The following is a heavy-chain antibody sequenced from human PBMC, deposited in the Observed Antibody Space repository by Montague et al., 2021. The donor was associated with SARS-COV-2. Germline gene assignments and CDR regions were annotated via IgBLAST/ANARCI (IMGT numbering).Heavy chain of an antibody. V-gene: IGHV4-31*03. CDR2: IYYSGST. D-gene: IGHD3-22*01. J-gene: IGHJ2*01. Sequence: TRFLTCTVSGGSISSGGYYWSWIRQHPGKGLEWIGYIYYSGSTYYNPSLKSRVTISVDTSKNQFSLKMSSVTAADTAVYYCARSPEPMIILIITSLNWYFDLWGRGTLVAVSS. CDR3: ARSPEPMIILIITSLNWYFDL. CDR1: GGSISSGGYY.